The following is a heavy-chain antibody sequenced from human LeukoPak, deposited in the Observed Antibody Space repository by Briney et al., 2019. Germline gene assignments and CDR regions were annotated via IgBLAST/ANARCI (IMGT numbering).Heavy chain of an antibody. Sequence: SCKASGYTFTGYYMHWVRQAPGKGLEWVGRIKRIIDGGTTDYAAPVKGRFTVSRDDSINTLYLQMSSLKTEDTAVYYCAAQGGSGDLRYWGQGTLVTVSS. V-gene: IGHV3-15*01. CDR2: IKRIIDGGTT. J-gene: IGHJ4*02. CDR1: GYTFTGYY. CDR3: AAQGGSGDLRY. D-gene: IGHD4-17*01.